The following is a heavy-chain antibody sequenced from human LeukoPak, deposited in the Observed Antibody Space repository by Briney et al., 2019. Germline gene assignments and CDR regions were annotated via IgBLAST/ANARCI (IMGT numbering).Heavy chain of an antibody. V-gene: IGHV4-30-2*01. CDR3: ARALPYIVVVPAAIPTRGAFDI. Sequence: SQTLSLTCAVSGGSISSGGYSWSWIRQPPGKGLEWIGYIYHSGSTYYNPSLKSRVTISVDRSKNQFSLKLSSVTAADTVVYYCARALPYIVVVPAAIPTRGAFDIWGQGTMVTVSS. J-gene: IGHJ3*02. CDR1: GGSISSGGYS. D-gene: IGHD2-2*01. CDR2: IYHSGST.